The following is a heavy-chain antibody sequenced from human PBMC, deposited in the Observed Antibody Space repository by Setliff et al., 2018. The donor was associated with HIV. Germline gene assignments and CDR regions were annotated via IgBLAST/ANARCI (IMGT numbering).Heavy chain of an antibody. Sequence: SETLSLTCTVYGGSFSNYYTNWIRQPPGKGLEWIGELSPSGTTRPNPSLQSRVIISLDTSKNQFSLKLTSVTAADTAMYYCAAFLVSPVTTQDYWGQGTQVTVSS. V-gene: IGHV4-34*01. J-gene: IGHJ4*02. CDR3: AAFLVSPVTTQDY. D-gene: IGHD4-17*01. CDR2: LSPSGTT. CDR1: GGSFSNYY.